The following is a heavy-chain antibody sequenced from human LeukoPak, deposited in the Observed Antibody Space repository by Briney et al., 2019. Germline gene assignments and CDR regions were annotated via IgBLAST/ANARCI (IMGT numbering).Heavy chain of an antibody. D-gene: IGHD5-24*01. CDR3: ARDPQVEMATIGAFDI. J-gene: IGHJ3*02. CDR2: ISYDGSNK. Sequence: PGGSLRLSCAASGFTFSSYAMHWVRQAPGKGLEWVAVISYDGSNKYYADSVKGRFTISRDNSKNTLYLQMNSLRAEDTAVYCCARDPQVEMATIGAFDIWGQGTMVTASS. V-gene: IGHV3-30*04. CDR1: GFTFSSYA.